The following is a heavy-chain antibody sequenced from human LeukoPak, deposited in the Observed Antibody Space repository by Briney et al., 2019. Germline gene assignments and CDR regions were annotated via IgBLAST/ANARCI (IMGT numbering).Heavy chain of an antibody. V-gene: IGHV3-30*01. Sequence: GGSLRLSCAASGFTFSSYAMHWVRQAPGKGLEWVAVISYDGSNKYYADSVKDRFTISRDNSKNTLYLQMNSLRAEDTAVYYCARAPELGPFDYWGQGTLVTVPS. CDR1: GFTFSSYA. CDR2: ISYDGSNK. CDR3: ARAPELGPFDY. D-gene: IGHD1-26*01. J-gene: IGHJ4*02.